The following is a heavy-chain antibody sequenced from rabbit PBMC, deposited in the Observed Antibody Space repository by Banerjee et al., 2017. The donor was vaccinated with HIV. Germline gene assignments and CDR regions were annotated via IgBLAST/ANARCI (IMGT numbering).Heavy chain of an antibody. CDR3: ARDLAGVIGWNFNL. J-gene: IGHJ4*01. V-gene: IGHV1S7*01. CDR2: IDPIFRSA. Sequence: QQLEESGGGLVKPEGSLTLSCTASGFSFSNKYVMCWVRQAPGKGLEWIGYIDPIFRSAYYATWVNGRFTISSHNAQNTLYLQLNSLTAADTATYFCARDLAGVIGWNFNLWGQGTLVTVS. D-gene: IGHD4-1*01. CDR1: GFSFSNKY.